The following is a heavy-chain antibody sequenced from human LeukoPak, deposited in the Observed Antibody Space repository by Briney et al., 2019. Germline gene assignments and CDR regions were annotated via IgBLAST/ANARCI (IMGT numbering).Heavy chain of an antibody. CDR3: AREYHDSSGYQIDY. CDR1: GGSISSYY. D-gene: IGHD3-22*01. J-gene: IGHJ4*02. Sequence: SSETLSLTCTVSGGSISSYYWSWIRQPPGKGLEWIGYIYYSGSTNYNPSLKSRVTISVDTSKSQFSLKLSSVTAADTAVYYCAREYHDSSGYQIDYWGQGTRVTVSS. V-gene: IGHV4-59*01. CDR2: IYYSGST.